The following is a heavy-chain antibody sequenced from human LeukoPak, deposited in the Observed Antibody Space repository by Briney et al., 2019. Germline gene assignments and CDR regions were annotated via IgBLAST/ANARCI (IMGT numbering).Heavy chain of an antibody. V-gene: IGHV3-30*03. CDR3: TGDSSGYFSH. Sequence: GGSLRLSCAASGFTFSDYWMHWVRQAPGKGLEWVAVISYDGSNKYYADSVKGRFTISRDNSKNTLYLQMNSLRAEDTAVYYCTGDSSGYFSHWGQGTLVTVSS. CDR1: GFTFSDYW. CDR2: ISYDGSNK. J-gene: IGHJ4*02. D-gene: IGHD3-22*01.